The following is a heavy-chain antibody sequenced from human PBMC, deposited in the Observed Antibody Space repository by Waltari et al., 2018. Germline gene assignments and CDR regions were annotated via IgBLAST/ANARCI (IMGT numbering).Heavy chain of an antibody. Sequence: EVQLVESGGGLVEPGGSLRLSCTGSGFTFSNAWINWVCQAPGKGLGCVGRIKSKTDAGTVDYAAPLRGRFIISREDSTNTATLQMNSLETEDTAVYYCTTAGGSSWHPYWGQGTLVTVSS. D-gene: IGHD6-13*01. J-gene: IGHJ4*02. CDR1: GFTFSNAW. CDR2: IKSKTDAGTV. CDR3: TTAGGSSWHPY. V-gene: IGHV3-15*07.